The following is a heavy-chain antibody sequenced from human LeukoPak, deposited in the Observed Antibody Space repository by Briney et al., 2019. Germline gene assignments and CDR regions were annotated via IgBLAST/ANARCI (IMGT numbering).Heavy chain of an antibody. Sequence: GGSLRLSCAASGFTFSSYEMNWVRQAPGKGLEWVSHISGSGSAIYYADSVKGRFIISRDNAKNSLYLQMNSLRAEDTAVYYCARESGFRGDAFDIWGQGTMVTVSS. CDR3: ARESGFRGDAFDI. D-gene: IGHD3-10*01. J-gene: IGHJ3*02. CDR1: GFTFSSYE. CDR2: ISGSGSAI. V-gene: IGHV3-48*03.